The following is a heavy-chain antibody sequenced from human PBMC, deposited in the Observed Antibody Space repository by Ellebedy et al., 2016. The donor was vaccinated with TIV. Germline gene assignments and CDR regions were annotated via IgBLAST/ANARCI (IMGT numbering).Heavy chain of an antibody. V-gene: IGHV1-69*13. J-gene: IGHJ6*02. CDR2: IIPLFGTV. Sequence: SVKVSCXASGGTFSSYAISWVRQAPGQGLEWMGGIIPLFGTVNYAQKFQGRVTITADESTCTAYMELSSLRSEDTAVYYCASGNIYCSSTTCTIYYYYGMDVWGQGTTVTVSS. D-gene: IGHD2-2*01. CDR1: GGTFSSYA. CDR3: ASGNIYCSSTTCTIYYYYGMDV.